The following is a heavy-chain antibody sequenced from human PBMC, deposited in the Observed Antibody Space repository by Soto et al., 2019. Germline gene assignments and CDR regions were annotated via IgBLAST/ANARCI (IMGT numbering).Heavy chain of an antibody. V-gene: IGHV1-69*06. D-gene: IGHD5-12*01. J-gene: IGHJ3*02. CDR1: GGTFSSYA. Sequence: GASVKVSCKASGGTFSSYAISWVRQAPGQGLEWMGGIIPIFGTANYAQKFQGKVTITADKSTSTAYMELSSLRSEDTAVYYCARRLPSGPQTHDAFDIWGQGTMVTVSS. CDR3: ARRLPSGPQTHDAFDI. CDR2: IIPIFGTA.